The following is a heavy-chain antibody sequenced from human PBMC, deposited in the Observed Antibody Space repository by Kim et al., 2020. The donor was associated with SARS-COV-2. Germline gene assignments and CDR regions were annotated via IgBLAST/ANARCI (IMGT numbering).Heavy chain of an antibody. CDR3: ARRSVFGELRAFDI. V-gene: IGHV4-39*01. Sequence: NPSLKTRVTISVDTSKNQFSLKLSSVTAADTAVYYCARRSVFGELRAFDIWGQGTMVTVSS. J-gene: IGHJ3*02. D-gene: IGHD1-26*01.